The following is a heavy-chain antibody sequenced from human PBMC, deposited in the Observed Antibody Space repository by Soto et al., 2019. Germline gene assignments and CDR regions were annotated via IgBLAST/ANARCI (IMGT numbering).Heavy chain of an antibody. CDR3: ASQPIN. J-gene: IGHJ4*02. V-gene: IGHV4-31*03. CDR2: IYNSGST. D-gene: IGHD2-21*01. Sequence: QVQLQESGPGLVKPSQTLSLTCTVSGGSISSGGYYWTWIRQHPGKGLEWIGYIYNSGSTYYNPSLKRRVTISVDTSKHQFSLKLSSFPAADTSVHYRASQPINWGQGTLDTVSS. CDR1: GGSISSGGYY.